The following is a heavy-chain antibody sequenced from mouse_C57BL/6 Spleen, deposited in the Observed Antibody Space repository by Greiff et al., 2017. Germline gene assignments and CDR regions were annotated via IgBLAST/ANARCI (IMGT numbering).Heavy chain of an antibody. Sequence: QVQLQQPGAELVKPGASVKLSCKASGYTFTSYWMQWVKQRPGQGLEWIGEIDPSDSYTNYNQKFKSKATLTVDTSSGTAYMQLSSLTSEDSAVYYCARRSYSKPMDYWGQGTSVTVSS. CDR1: GYTFTSYW. CDR2: IDPSDSYT. V-gene: IGHV1-50*01. CDR3: ARRSYSKPMDY. J-gene: IGHJ4*01. D-gene: IGHD2-5*01.